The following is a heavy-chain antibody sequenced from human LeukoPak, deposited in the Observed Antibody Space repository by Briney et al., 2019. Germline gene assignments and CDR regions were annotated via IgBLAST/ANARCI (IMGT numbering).Heavy chain of an antibody. CDR3: ARGGSGWYVPAY. D-gene: IGHD6-19*01. Sequence: GASVKVSCKASGYTFTSYYMHWVRQAPGQGLEWMGIINPSGNSTSYAQKFQGRATMTRDTSTSTVYMELSSLRSEDTAVYYCARGGSGWYVPAYWGQGTLVTVSS. J-gene: IGHJ4*02. CDR1: GYTFTSYY. CDR2: INPSGNST. V-gene: IGHV1-46*01.